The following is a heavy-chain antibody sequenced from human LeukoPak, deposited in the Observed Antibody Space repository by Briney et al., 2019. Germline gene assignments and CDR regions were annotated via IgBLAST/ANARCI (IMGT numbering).Heavy chain of an antibody. D-gene: IGHD3-16*01. Sequence: GGSLRLSCAASGFTFSSYAMSWVRQAPGKGLEWVSAISGSGGSTYCADSVKGRFTISRDNSKNTLYLQMNSLRAEDTAVYYCAKARLRGGSYDWFDPWGQGTLVTVSS. CDR2: ISGSGGST. J-gene: IGHJ5*02. V-gene: IGHV3-23*01. CDR1: GFTFSSYA. CDR3: AKARLRGGSYDWFDP.